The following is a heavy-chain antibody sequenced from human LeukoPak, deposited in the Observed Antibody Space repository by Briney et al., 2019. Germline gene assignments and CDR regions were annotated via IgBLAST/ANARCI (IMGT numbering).Heavy chain of an antibody. Sequence: PGGSLRLSCAASGFTFNIYAMSRVRQAPGKGLEWVSAMSGSGGSTYYADSVKGRFTISRDNSKNTLYLQMNSLRAEDTAVYYCAKAPDYYDSSGYLNWGQGTLVTVSS. J-gene: IGHJ4*02. V-gene: IGHV3-23*01. CDR1: GFTFNIYA. CDR2: MSGSGGST. D-gene: IGHD3-22*01. CDR3: AKAPDYYDSSGYLN.